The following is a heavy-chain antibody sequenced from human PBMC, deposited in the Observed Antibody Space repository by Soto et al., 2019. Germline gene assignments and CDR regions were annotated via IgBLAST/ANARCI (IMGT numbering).Heavy chain of an antibody. CDR1: GGTFSSYA. CDR3: ARATGYYDFWSGSRADAFDI. J-gene: IGHJ3*02. V-gene: IGHV1-69*06. D-gene: IGHD3-3*01. Sequence: QVQLVQSGAEVKKPGSSVKVSCKASGGTFSSYAISWVRQALGQGLEWMGGIIPIFGTANYAQKYQGRVTITADKSTSTAYMELSSLRSEDTAVYYCARATGYYDFWSGSRADAFDIWGQGTMVTVSS. CDR2: IIPIFGTA.